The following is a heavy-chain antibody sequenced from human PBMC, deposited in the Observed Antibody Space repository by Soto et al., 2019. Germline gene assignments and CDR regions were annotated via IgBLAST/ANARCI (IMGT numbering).Heavy chain of an antibody. CDR2: ISGSGGST. D-gene: IGHD6-19*01. CDR3: AKDRHAGAVAGTVVAFDI. CDR1: GFTFSSYA. J-gene: IGHJ3*02. V-gene: IGHV3-23*01. Sequence: WRSLRLSCAASGFTFSSYAMSWVRQAPGKGLEWVSSISGSGGSTYYADSVKGRFTISRDNSKNTLYLQMNSLRAEDTAVYYCAKDRHAGAVAGTVVAFDIWGQGTIVTVSS.